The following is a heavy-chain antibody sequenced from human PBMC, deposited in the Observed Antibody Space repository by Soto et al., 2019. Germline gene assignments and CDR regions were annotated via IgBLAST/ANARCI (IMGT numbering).Heavy chain of an antibody. J-gene: IGHJ4*02. D-gene: IGHD3-10*01. CDR2: PYHSGST. Sequence: SETLSLTCSVSGGSITGYFWSWIRQPPGKGLEWLGVPYHSGSTNYNPSLMGRVAISVDTPKNQFSLKLTSVTAADTAVYYCAREMTPHGAAAWYYFDAWGQGTLVTVSS. CDR3: AREMTPHGAAAWYYFDA. V-gene: IGHV4-59*12. CDR1: GGSITGYF.